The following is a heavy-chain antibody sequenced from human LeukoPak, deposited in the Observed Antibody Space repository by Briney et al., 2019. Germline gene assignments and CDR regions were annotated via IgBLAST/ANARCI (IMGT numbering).Heavy chain of an antibody. CDR2: IYTSGNT. J-gene: IGHJ4*02. CDR1: GGSIGSGSHY. CDR3: ARGHYDSNGYYSDYFDS. D-gene: IGHD3-22*01. Sequence: SETLSLTCTVSGGSIGSGSHYWSWIRQPAGKKLEWIGRIYTSGNTNYNPSLRSRVTISVDKSKNQFSLKMNSVTAADTAIYFCARGHYDSNGYYSDYFDSWSQGTLVTVSS. V-gene: IGHV4-61*02.